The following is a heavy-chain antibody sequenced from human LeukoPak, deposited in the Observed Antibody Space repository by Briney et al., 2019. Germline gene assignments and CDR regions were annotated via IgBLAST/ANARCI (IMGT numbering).Heavy chain of an antibody. Sequence: SETLSLTCTVSGGSINSNSYYWGWIRQPPGKGLEWIGSIYYSGSTYYNPSLKSRVTISVDTSKNQFSLKLSSVTAADTAVYYCARGVVVPAAIRTLKYYYYYMDVWGKGTTVTISS. CDR1: GGSINSNSYY. J-gene: IGHJ6*03. V-gene: IGHV4-39*01. CDR3: ARGVVVPAAIRTLKYYYYYMDV. CDR2: IYYSGST. D-gene: IGHD2-2*02.